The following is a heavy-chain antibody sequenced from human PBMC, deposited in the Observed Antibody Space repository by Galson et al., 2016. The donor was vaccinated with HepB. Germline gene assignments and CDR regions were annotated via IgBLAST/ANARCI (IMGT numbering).Heavy chain of an antibody. CDR3: VQGSTAPAV. D-gene: IGHD1-26*01. V-gene: IGHV3-23*01. CDR1: GFTFSSYT. J-gene: IGHJ6*04. CDR2: ISRSGDST. Sequence: SLRLSCAASGFTFSSYTMSWVHQAPGKGLEVVSSISRSGDSTDYADSVKGRFTISRDNSKNTLSLQMNSLTADDTAIYYCVQGSTAPAVWGKGTTVTVSS.